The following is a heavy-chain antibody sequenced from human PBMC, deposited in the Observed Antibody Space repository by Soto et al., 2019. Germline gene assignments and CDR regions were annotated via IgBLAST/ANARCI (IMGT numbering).Heavy chain of an antibody. CDR2: ISAYNGNT. J-gene: IGHJ4*02. CDR3: ARDTPPTTYYYDSSGYYPYSNFDY. CDR1: GYTFTSYG. Sequence: GASVKVSCKASGYTFTSYGISWVRQAPGQGLGWMGWISAYNGNTNYAQKLQGRVTMTTDTSTSTAYMELRSLRSDDTAVYYCARDTPPTTYYYDSSGYYPYSNFDYWGQGTLVTVSS. D-gene: IGHD3-22*01. V-gene: IGHV1-18*01.